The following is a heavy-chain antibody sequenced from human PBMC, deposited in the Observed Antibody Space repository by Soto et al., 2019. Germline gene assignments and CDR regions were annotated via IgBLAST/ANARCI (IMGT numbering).Heavy chain of an antibody. CDR2: INHSGST. CDR3: ARGKVAAAGLDAFDI. D-gene: IGHD6-13*01. J-gene: IGHJ3*02. V-gene: IGHV4-34*01. CDR1: GGSFSGYY. Sequence: SETLSLTCAVYGGSFSGYYWSWIRQPPGKGLEWIGEINHSGSTNYNPSLKSRVTISVDTSKNQFSLKLSSVTAADTAVCYCARGKVAAAGLDAFDIWGQGTMVTVSS.